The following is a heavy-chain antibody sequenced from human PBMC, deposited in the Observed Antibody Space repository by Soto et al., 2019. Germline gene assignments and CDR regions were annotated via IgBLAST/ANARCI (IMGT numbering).Heavy chain of an antibody. D-gene: IGHD3-22*01. Sequence: EVQLLESGGGLVQPGGSLRLSCAASGFTFSTYAMTWVRQAPGKGLEWVTGVSDSGGTTYYADSVRVRFTISRDNSKNTLYLQMNSLRGEDTAVYYCAQRGGSGYYGAFDYWGQGTLVTVSS. CDR3: AQRGGSGYYGAFDY. CDR2: VSDSGGTT. V-gene: IGHV3-23*01. J-gene: IGHJ4*02. CDR1: GFTFSTYA.